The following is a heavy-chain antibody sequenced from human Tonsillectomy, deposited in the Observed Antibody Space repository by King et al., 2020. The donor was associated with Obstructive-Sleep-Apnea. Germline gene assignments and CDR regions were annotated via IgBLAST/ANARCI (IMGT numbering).Heavy chain of an antibody. CDR2: IYYSGST. J-gene: IGHJ4*02. D-gene: IGHD3-22*01. CDR1: GGSISSGGYY. Sequence: VQLQESGPGLVKPSQTLSLTCTVSGGSISSGGYYWSWIRQHPGTGLEWIGYIYYSGSTYYNPSLKSRVTISVDTSKNQFSLKLSSVTAADTAVYYCARNRRGFSSGSDYWGQGTLVTVSS. CDR3: ARNRRGFSSGSDY. V-gene: IGHV4-31*03.